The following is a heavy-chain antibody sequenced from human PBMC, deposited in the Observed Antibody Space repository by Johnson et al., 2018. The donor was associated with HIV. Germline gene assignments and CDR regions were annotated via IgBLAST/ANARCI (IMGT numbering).Heavy chain of an antibody. J-gene: IGHJ3*02. CDR1: GIIFSHYG. Sequence: VQLVESGGGVVQPGRSLRLSCAVSGIIFSHYGMHWVRQAPGKGLEWVSGINWNGGRTGYADSVKGRFTISRDNAKNSLYLQMNSLRAEDTALYYCARGLAYCGGDCSRGDAFDIWGQGTMVTVSS. CDR3: ARGLAYCGGDCSRGDAFDI. CDR2: INWNGGRT. V-gene: IGHV3-20*04. D-gene: IGHD2-21*02.